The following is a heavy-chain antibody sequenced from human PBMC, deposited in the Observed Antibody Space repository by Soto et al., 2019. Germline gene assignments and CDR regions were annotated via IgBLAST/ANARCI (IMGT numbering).Heavy chain of an antibody. D-gene: IGHD3-10*01. CDR3: ARGPITMVRGVIRVGYNWFDP. V-gene: IGHV4-4*02. J-gene: IGHJ5*02. CDR1: GGSISSSNW. Sequence: SETLSLTCAVSGGSISSSNWWSWVRQPPGEGLEWIGEIYHSGSTNYNPSLKSRVTISVDKSKNQFSLKLSSVTAADTAVYYCARGPITMVRGVIRVGYNWFDPWGQGTLVTVSS. CDR2: IYHSGST.